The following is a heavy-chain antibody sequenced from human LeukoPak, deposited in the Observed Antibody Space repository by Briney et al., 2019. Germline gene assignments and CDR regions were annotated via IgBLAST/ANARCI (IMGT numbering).Heavy chain of an antibody. CDR1: GGSISTYY. D-gene: IGHD3-3*01. J-gene: IGHJ4*02. CDR3: AREYDGVVDY. CDR2: IYYSGST. V-gene: IGHV4-59*01. Sequence: PSETLSLTCTVSGGSISTYYWSWIRQPPGKGLEWIGYIYYSGSTNYNPSLKSLVTISVDTSKNQFSLKLSSVTAADTAVYYCAREYDGVVDYWGQGTLVTVSS.